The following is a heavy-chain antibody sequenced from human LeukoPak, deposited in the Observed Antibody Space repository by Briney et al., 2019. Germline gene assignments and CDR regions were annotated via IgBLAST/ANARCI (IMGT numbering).Heavy chain of an antibody. CDR3: VRDSLGSHFDY. V-gene: IGHV3-69-1*01. CDR1: GFTLSDYT. J-gene: IGHJ4*02. Sequence: GGSLRLSCAASGFTLSDYTMNWVRQVPGKGLAWVSTVGSDNSVHYAESVKGRFTISKDNAENSLYLQMNSLRAEDTAIYYCVRDSLGSHFDYWGQGTLVTVSS. CDR2: VGSDNSV. D-gene: IGHD1-26*01.